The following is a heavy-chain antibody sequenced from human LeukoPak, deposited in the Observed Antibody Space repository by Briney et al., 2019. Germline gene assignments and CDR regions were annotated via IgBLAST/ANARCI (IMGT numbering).Heavy chain of an antibody. Sequence: PGGSLRLSCAASGFTVSSNYMSWVRQAPGKGLEWVSVIYSGGSTYYADSVKGRFTISRDNSKNTLYLQMNSLRAEDTAVYYCAKFERGQQLAPDYWGQGTLVTVSS. CDR3: AKFERGQQLAPDY. V-gene: IGHV3-53*01. J-gene: IGHJ4*02. CDR1: GFTVSSNY. CDR2: IYSGGST. D-gene: IGHD6-13*01.